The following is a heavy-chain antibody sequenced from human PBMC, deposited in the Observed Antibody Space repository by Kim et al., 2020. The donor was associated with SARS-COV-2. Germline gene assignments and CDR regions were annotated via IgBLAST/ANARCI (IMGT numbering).Heavy chain of an antibody. D-gene: IGHD2-8*01. CDR3: ARVTNTYYYGMDV. V-gene: IGHV4-59*01. Sequence: NPSLKSRVTISVDTSKNQFSLKLSSVTAADTAVYYCARVTNTYYYGMDVWGQGTTVTVSS. J-gene: IGHJ6*02.